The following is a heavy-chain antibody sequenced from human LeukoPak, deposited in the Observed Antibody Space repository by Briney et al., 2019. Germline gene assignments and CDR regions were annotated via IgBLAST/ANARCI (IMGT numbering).Heavy chain of an antibody. Sequence: PSETLSLTRAVYGESISGYYWSWIRQSPGKGLEWIGEINHSGSPNYNPSHKSRVTMSVDSSKNQFSLRLTSVTAADTAVFYCARDFGHSYVDEIWGQGTMVTVSP. CDR2: INHSGSP. D-gene: IGHD5-18*01. J-gene: IGHJ3*02. CDR3: ARDFGHSYVDEI. CDR1: GESISGYY. V-gene: IGHV4-34*01.